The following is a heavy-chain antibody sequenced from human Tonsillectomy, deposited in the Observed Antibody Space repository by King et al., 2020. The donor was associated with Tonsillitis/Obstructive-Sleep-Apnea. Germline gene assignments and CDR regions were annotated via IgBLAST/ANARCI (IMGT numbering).Heavy chain of an antibody. Sequence: LQLQESGPGLVKPSETLSLTCTVSGGSISSTNHYWGWIRQPPGRGLEWIAIIYYESTYYNPSLKSRVTVSVDTSKNHFSLNLSSVTAADTAVYYCARRLYPYYFDYWGQGTLVTVSS. CDR3: ARRLYPYYFDY. CDR1: GGSISSTNHY. J-gene: IGHJ4*02. D-gene: IGHD2-2*01. CDR2: IYYEST. V-gene: IGHV4-39*02.